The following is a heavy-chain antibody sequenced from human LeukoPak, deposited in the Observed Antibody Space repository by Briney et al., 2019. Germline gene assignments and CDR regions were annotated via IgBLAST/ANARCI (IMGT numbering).Heavy chain of an antibody. CDR3: ARRHGDYGFYYFDY. D-gene: IGHD4-17*01. CDR1: GGSISSHY. V-gene: IGHV4-59*08. Sequence: SETLSLTCTVSGGSISSHYWSWIRQPPGKGLEWIGYIYYSGSTNYNPSLKSRVTISVDTSKNQFSLKLSSVTAADTAVYYCARRHGDYGFYYFDYWGQGTLVTVSS. CDR2: IYYSGST. J-gene: IGHJ4*02.